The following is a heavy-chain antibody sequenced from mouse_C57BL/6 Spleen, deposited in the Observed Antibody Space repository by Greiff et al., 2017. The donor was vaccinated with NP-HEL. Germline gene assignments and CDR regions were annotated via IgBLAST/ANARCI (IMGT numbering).Heavy chain of an antibody. D-gene: IGHD2-4*01. V-gene: IGHV1-39*01. Sequence: VQLKQSGPQLVKPGASVKISCKASGYLFTDYNMNWVKQSNGKSLEWIGVINPNYGTTSCNQKFKGKATLTVDQSSSTAYMQLNSLTSEDSAGYYCARGGYDYDGYFDVWGTGTTVTVSS. CDR1: GYLFTDYN. J-gene: IGHJ1*03. CDR3: ARGGYDYDGYFDV. CDR2: INPNYGTT.